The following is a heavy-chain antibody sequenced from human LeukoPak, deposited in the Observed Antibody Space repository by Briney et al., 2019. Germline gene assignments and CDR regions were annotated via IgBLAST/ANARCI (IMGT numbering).Heavy chain of an antibody. CDR2: ISGSGGST. J-gene: IGHJ4*02. V-gene: IGHV3-23*01. CDR1: GFTFSSYA. Sequence: PGGSLRLSCAASGFTFSSYAMSWVRQAPGKGLEWVSAISGSGGSTYYADSVKGRFTISRDNSKNTLYLQMNSLRAEDTAVCYCAKASKYSSGWFDYWGQGTLVTVSS. CDR3: AKASKYSSGWFDY. D-gene: IGHD6-19*01.